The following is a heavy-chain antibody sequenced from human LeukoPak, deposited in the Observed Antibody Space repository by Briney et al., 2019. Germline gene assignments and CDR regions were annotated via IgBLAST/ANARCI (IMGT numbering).Heavy chain of an antibody. V-gene: IGHV3-11*06. Sequence: GGSLRLSCAASGFIFSDYYMSWIRQAPGKGLEWVSRINSDGSQANYADSVKGRFTISRDNAENTLYLQMDSLRAEDTAVYYCARDGQYYYDTPGLYGGLNLWGQGALVTVSS. J-gene: IGHJ4*02. D-gene: IGHD3-22*01. CDR1: GFIFSDYY. CDR2: INSDGSQA. CDR3: ARDGQYYYDTPGLYGGLNL.